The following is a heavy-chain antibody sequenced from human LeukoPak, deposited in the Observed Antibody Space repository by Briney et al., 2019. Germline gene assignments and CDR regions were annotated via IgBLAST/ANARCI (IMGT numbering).Heavy chain of an antibody. CDR3: ALEGYGGNSGPPFYYYYYMDV. V-gene: IGHV1-3*01. CDR1: GYTFTSYA. D-gene: IGHD4-23*01. J-gene: IGHJ6*03. Sequence: ASVKVSCKASGYTFTSYAMHWVRQAPGQRLEWMGWINAGNGNTKYSQKFQGRVTITRDTSASTAYMELSSLRSEDTAVYYCALEGYGGNSGPPFYYYYYMDVWGKGTTVTVSS. CDR2: INAGNGNT.